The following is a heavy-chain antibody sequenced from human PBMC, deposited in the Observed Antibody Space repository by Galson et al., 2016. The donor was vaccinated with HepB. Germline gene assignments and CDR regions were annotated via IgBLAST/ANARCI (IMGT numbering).Heavy chain of an antibody. CDR3: TRDTRYSKDPYYYYGMDV. CDR1: GLTFSNAW. Sequence: SLRLSCAGSGLTFSNAWVSWVRQAPGKGLEWVGRIKSKTDGGTTDHAAPVTGRFTISRDDSKNTPYLQMNSLKIEDTAVYYCTRDTRYSKDPYYYYGMDVWGQGTTVTVSS. D-gene: IGHD5-12*01. V-gene: IGHV3-15*01. CDR2: IKSKTDGGTT. J-gene: IGHJ6*02.